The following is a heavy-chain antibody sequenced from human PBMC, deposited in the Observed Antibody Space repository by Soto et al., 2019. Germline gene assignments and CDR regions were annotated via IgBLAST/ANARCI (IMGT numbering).Heavy chain of an antibody. V-gene: IGHV3-33*01. CDR2: VWFDGGNK. J-gene: IGHJ3*01. CDR3: ARESATGPVVDF. Sequence: QVQLVASGGGVVQPGTSLRLSCEASGFTFSDHAMHWVRQAPGKGLEWVAVVWFDGGNKFYTDSVKGRFTISRDNSKNTLFLQMNSLRVVDTAVYYCARESATGPVVDFWGQGTMVTVSS. CDR1: GFTFSDHA.